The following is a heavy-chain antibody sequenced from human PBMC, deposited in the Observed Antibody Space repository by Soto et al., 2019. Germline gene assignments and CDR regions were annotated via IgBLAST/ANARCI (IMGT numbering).Heavy chain of an antibody. Sequence: PGGSLRLSCAASGFTFSSYAMHWVRQAPGKGLEWITVISYDVSTKYYANSVKGRFTISRDNSKNTLYLQMNSLRAEDTAVYYCAKEKISTSCCNWFDPWGQGTLVTVSS. CDR2: ISYDVSTK. V-gene: IGHV3-30*18. J-gene: IGHJ5*02. CDR3: AKEKISTSCCNWFDP. CDR1: GFTFSSYA. D-gene: IGHD2-2*01.